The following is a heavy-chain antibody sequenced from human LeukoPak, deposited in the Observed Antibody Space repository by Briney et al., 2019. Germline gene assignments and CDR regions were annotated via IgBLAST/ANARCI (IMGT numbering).Heavy chain of an antibody. J-gene: IGHJ5*02. Sequence: GGSLRLSCAVSGFTFRNYGMSWVRQTPGKGLEWVSFISGTGDSIYYADSVKGRFTISRDNSKNTVYMQMNSLRAEDTAVYYCARPPAYCGGDCYSAWGQGTLVTVSS. CDR2: ISGTGDSI. V-gene: IGHV3-23*01. CDR1: GFTFRNYG. D-gene: IGHD2-21*02. CDR3: ARPPAYCGGDCYSA.